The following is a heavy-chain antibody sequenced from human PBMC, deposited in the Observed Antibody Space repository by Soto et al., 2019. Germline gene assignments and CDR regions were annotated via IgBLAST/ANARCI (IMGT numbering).Heavy chain of an antibody. J-gene: IGHJ6*02. Sequence: GESLKISCKGSGYSFTSYWISWVRQMPGKGLEWMGRIDPSDSYTNYSPSFQGHVTISADKSISTAYLQWSSLKASDTAMYYCARQVSRRYFDFLAYYYGMDVWGQGTTVTV. CDR3: ARQVSRRYFDFLAYYYGMDV. V-gene: IGHV5-10-1*01. D-gene: IGHD3-9*01. CDR1: GYSFTSYW. CDR2: IDPSDSYT.